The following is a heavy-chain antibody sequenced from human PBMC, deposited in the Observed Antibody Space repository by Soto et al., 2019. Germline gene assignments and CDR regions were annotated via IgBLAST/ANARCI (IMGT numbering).Heavy chain of an antibody. Sequence: QVQLQQWGSGLLKPSETLSLTCAVYGGSLSGYYWSWIRQSPGKGLEWIGQINHSGSANFHPPLKSRLSIFLPSSGNAFSLELSSVTAADTSVYYWARATSHYASGRYEGGYYDFDYWGQGTLVTVFS. J-gene: IGHJ4*02. CDR2: INHSGSA. CDR3: ARATSHYASGRYEGGYYDFDY. D-gene: IGHD3-10*01. V-gene: IGHV4-34*01. CDR1: GGSLSGYY.